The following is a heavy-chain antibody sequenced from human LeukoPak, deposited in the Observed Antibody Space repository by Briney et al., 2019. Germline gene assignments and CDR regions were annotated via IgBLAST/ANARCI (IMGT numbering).Heavy chain of an antibody. CDR3: ARDPVPYGSGGFDS. CDR1: GGSISSYY. J-gene: IGHJ4*02. CDR2: IYTSGST. Sequence: SETLSLTCTVSGGSISSYYWSWIRQPAGKGLEWIGRIYTSGSTNYNPSLKSRVTMSVDASKNHFSLKLSSVTAADTAVYYCARDPVPYGSGGFDSWGQGTLVTVSS. D-gene: IGHD3-10*01. V-gene: IGHV4-4*07.